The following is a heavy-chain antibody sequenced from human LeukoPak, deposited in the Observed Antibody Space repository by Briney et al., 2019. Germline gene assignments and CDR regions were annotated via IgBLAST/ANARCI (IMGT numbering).Heavy chain of an antibody. CDR1: GFTFSSYA. D-gene: IGHD3-22*01. CDR3: AKDAFHDSSGYYSPFDC. Sequence: PGGSLRLSCAASGFTFSSYAMSWVRQAPGKGLEWVSTITASGGSTYYADSVKGRFTISRDNPKNTLYMQMNSLRAEDTAVYYCAKDAFHDSSGYYSPFDCWGQGTLVTVSS. V-gene: IGHV3-23*01. CDR2: ITASGGST. J-gene: IGHJ4*02.